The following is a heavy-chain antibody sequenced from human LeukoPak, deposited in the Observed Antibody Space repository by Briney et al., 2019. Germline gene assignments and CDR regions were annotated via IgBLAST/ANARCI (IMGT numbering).Heavy chain of an antibody. J-gene: IGHJ5*02. CDR3: ARVSARECSSNSCWGWLDP. CDR1: GGSFSSYA. CDR2: INPVFNTP. D-gene: IGHD2-2*01. V-gene: IGHV1-69*05. Sequence: SVKVSCKASGGSFSSYAILWVRQAPGQGLEWMGGINPVFNTPHYAPKFQGRVTITMDESTSTVYMELSSLKSEDTAVFYCARVSARECSSNSCWGWLDPWGQGTLVTVSS.